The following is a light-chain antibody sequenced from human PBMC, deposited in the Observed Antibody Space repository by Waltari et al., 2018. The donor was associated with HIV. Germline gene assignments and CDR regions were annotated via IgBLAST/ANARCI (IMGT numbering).Light chain of an antibody. Sequence: VMTQSPATLSVSPWGRATLSCRASQSVGSYLAWYQQKPGQAPRLLIYGASTRATGIPTRFSGSGSGTEFTLTISSLQSEDFAVYYCHQYNKWPRGTFGGGPRWRS. V-gene: IGKV3-15*01. CDR1: QSVGSY. CDR2: GAS. J-gene: IGKJ4*01. CDR3: HQYNKWPRGT.